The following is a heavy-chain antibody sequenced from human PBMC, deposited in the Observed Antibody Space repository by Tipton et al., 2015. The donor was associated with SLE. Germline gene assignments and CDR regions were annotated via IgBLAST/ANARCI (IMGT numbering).Heavy chain of an antibody. Sequence: SLRLSCAASGFTFSSYAMSWVRQAPGKGLEWVSAISGSGGTTYYADSVKGRFTISRDNSKNTLYLQMNSLRAEDTAMYYCAKDVGPEYSSSDYWGQGTLVTVSS. CDR1: GFTFSSYA. CDR3: AKDVGPEYSSSDY. J-gene: IGHJ4*02. V-gene: IGHV3-23*01. D-gene: IGHD6-6*01. CDR2: ISGSGGTT.